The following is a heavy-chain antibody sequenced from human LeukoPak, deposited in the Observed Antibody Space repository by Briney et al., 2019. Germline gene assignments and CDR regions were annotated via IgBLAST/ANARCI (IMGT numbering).Heavy chain of an antibody. CDR3: ATGSGYYYDH. CDR2: ISGSGGST. Sequence: GGSLRLSCAASGFTFSSYAMSWVRQAPGKGLEWVSAISGSGGSTYYADSVKGRFTISKDISKNTLFVQMNSLGPDDTAVYYCATGSGYYYDHWGQGTLVTVSS. CDR1: GFTFSSYA. V-gene: IGHV3-23*01. D-gene: IGHD3-22*01. J-gene: IGHJ4*02.